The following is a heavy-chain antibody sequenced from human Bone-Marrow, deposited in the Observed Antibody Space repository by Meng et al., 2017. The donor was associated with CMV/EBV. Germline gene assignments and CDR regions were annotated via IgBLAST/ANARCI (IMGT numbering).Heavy chain of an antibody. D-gene: IGHD6-6*01. J-gene: IGHJ4*02. CDR3: AKWYEYSSSSGGDY. V-gene: IGHV3-23*03. CDR2: IYSGGSST. CDR1: GFTFSSYA. Sequence: LSLTCAASGFTFSSYAMSWVRQAPGKGLEWVSVIYSGGSSTYYADSVKGRFTISRDNSKNTLYLQMNSLRAEDTAVYYCAKWYEYSSSSGGDYWGQGTLVTVSS.